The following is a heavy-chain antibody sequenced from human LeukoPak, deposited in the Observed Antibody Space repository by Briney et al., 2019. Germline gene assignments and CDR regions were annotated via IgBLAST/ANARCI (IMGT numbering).Heavy chain of an antibody. V-gene: IGHV4-39*07. CDR1: GGSISSSSYY. CDR2: IYYSGST. D-gene: IGHD6-13*01. J-gene: IGHJ6*03. Sequence: PSETLSLTCTVSGGSISSSSYYWGWIRQPPGKGLEWIGSIYYSGSTYYNPSLKSRVTISVDTSKNQFSLKLSSVTAADTAVYYCARVGTQQLVSYYMDVWGKGTTVTVSS. CDR3: ARVGTQQLVSYYMDV.